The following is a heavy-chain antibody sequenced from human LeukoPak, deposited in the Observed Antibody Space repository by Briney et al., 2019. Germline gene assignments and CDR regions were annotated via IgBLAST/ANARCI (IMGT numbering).Heavy chain of an antibody. CDR1: GYSISSGYY. Sequence: PSETLSLTCTVSGYSISSGYYWGWIRQPPGKGLEWIGSIYHSGSTYYNPSLKSRVTISVDTSKNQFSLKLSSVTAADTAVYYCARGFWSGYYGWFDPWGQGTLVTVSS. CDR3: ARGFWSGYYGWFDP. D-gene: IGHD3-3*01. CDR2: IYHSGST. V-gene: IGHV4-38-2*02. J-gene: IGHJ5*02.